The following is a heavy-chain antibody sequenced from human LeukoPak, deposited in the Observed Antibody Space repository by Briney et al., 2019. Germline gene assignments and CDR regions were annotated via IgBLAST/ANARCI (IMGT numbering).Heavy chain of an antibody. V-gene: IGHV1-69*01. CDR3: ARLYCSSTSCYIAEYFDL. CDR2: IIPIFGTA. CDR1: GGTFSSYA. D-gene: IGHD2-2*02. J-gene: IGHJ2*01. Sequence: SVTVSCKASGGTFSSYAISWVRHAPGQGLEWMGGIIPIFGTANYAQKFQGRVTITADESTSTAYMELSSLRSEDTAVYYCARLYCSSTSCYIAEYFDLWGRGTLVTVSS.